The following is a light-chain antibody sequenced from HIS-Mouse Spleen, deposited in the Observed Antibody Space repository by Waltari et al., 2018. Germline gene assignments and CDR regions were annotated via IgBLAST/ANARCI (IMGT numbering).Light chain of an antibody. Sequence: QSVLTQPPSASGTPGQRVTISCSGSSSNIGSNTVNWYQQLPGTAPKLLIYSNNRRPSRVPDRFSGSKSGTSASLAISGLQSEDEADYYCAAWDDSLNGNYVFGTGTKVTVL. CDR2: SNN. CDR1: SSNIGSNT. J-gene: IGLJ1*01. V-gene: IGLV1-44*01. CDR3: AAWDDSLNGNYV.